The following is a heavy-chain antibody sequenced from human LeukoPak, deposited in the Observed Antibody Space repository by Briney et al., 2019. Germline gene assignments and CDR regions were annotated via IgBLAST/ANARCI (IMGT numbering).Heavy chain of an antibody. J-gene: IGHJ4*02. CDR3: ARGMGYSRWIYAGRVIFDY. D-gene: IGHD5-18*01. CDR2: IIPIFGTA. V-gene: IGHV1-69*06. Sequence: SVKVSCKASGGTFSSYAISWVRQAPGQGLEWMGGIIPIFGTANYAQKFQGRVTITADKPTSTAYMELSSLRSEDTAVYYCARGMGYSRWIYAGRVIFDYWGQGTLVTVSS. CDR1: GGTFSSYA.